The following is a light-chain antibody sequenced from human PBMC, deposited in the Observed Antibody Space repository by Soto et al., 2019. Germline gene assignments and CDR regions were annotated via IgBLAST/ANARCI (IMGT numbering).Light chain of an antibody. Sequence: EIVLTQSPATLSLSPGQRATLSCRAGQTISSFLAWYQQKPGQAPRLLIYDTSNRATGIPARFSGSGSGTDFTLTISSLEPEDFAVYYCQQRYNWPPITFGQGTRLEIK. CDR2: DTS. CDR3: QQRYNWPPIT. CDR1: QTISSF. J-gene: IGKJ5*01. V-gene: IGKV3-11*01.